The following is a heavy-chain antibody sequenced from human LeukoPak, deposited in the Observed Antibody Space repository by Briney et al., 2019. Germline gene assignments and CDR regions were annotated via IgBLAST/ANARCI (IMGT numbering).Heavy chain of an antibody. CDR2: INPSGGST. D-gene: IGHD4-17*01. CDR3: ARGTNDYGDYVRYYYMDV. J-gene: IGHJ6*03. Sequence: ASVKVSCKASGYTFTSYDINWVRQATGQGLEWVGIINPSGGSTSYAQKFQGRVTMTRDTSTCTVYMELSSLRSEDTAVYYCARGTNDYGDYVRYYYMDVWGKGTTVTVSS. V-gene: IGHV1-46*01. CDR1: GYTFTSYD.